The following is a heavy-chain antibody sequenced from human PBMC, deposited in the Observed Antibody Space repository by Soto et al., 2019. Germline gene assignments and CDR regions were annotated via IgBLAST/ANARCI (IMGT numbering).Heavy chain of an antibody. CDR1: GYTFTSYY. D-gene: IGHD2-8*01. V-gene: IGHV1-46*01. J-gene: IGHJ3*02. Sequence: QVQLVQSGAEVKKPGASVKVSCKASGYTFTSYYMHWVRQAPGQGLEWMGIINPSGGSTSYAQKFQGRVTITRDTSTSKVYMELSSLRSEDTAVYYCARALANCTNGVCYRGAFDIWGQGTMVTVSS. CDR3: ARALANCTNGVCYRGAFDI. CDR2: INPSGGST.